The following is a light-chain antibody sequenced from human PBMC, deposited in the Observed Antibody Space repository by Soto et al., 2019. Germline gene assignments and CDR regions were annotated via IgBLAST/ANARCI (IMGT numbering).Light chain of an antibody. Sequence: QAVVTQEPSLTVSPGGAVTLSCGSITGTVTSGHYAYWFQQKTGQAPTTLIYDTIHRHSWTPARFSGSLLGGKAALTLSGAQPEDEAEYYCLLQYGGVLMFGAGTKLTVL. J-gene: IGLJ3*02. CDR3: LLQYGGVLM. CDR1: TGTVTSGHY. CDR2: DTI. V-gene: IGLV7-46*01.